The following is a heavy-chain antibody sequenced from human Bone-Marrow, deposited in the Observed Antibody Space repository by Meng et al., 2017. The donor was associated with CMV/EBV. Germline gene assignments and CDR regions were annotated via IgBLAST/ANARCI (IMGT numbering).Heavy chain of an antibody. CDR1: GFTFSDYY. CDR3: ASSRGYSNYLTDY. CDR2: ISSSGSTI. Sequence: GESLKISCAASGFTFSDYYMSWIRQAPGKGLEWVSYISSSGSTIYYADSVKGRFTFSRDNAKNSLYLQMNSLRAEDTAVYYCASSRGYSNYLTDYWGQGTLVTVSS. V-gene: IGHV3-11*01. J-gene: IGHJ4*02. D-gene: IGHD4-11*01.